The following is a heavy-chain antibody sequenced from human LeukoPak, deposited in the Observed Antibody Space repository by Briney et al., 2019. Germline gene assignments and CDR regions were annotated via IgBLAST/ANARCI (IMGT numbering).Heavy chain of an antibody. CDR2: IKSKTDGGTT. V-gene: IGHV3-15*01. J-gene: IGHJ4*02. CDR3: TTASTVTYYFEH. CDR1: GFSVSNAW. Sequence: GGSLRLSGAASGFSVSNAWMSWVRQAPGKGLEWVGRIKSKTDGGTTDYAAPVKGRFSISRDDSENTLYLQMNSLKTEDTAVYYCTTASTVTYYFEHWGQGTLVTVSS. D-gene: IGHD4-17*01.